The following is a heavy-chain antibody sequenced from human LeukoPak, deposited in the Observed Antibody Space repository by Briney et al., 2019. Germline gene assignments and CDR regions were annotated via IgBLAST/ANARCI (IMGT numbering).Heavy chain of an antibody. CDR3: ARGPSRDYDILTGYYSLDY. CDR1: GGTFSSYA. D-gene: IGHD3-9*01. V-gene: IGHV1-69*06. Sequence: SVKVSCKASGGTFSSYAISWVRQAPGQGLEWMGGIIPIFGTANYAQKFQGRVTITANKSTTTAYMELSSLRSEDTAVYCCARGPSRDYDILTGYYSLDYWGQGTLVTVSS. CDR2: IIPIFGTA. J-gene: IGHJ4*02.